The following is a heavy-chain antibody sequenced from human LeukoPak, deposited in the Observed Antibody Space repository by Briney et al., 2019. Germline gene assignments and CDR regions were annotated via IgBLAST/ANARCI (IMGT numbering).Heavy chain of an antibody. Sequence: SETLSLTGTVSGYSISSGYYWGWIRQPPGKGLEWIGSIYHSGSTYYNPSLKSRVTISVDTSKNQFSLKLSSVTAADTAVYYCARDLGMVRGVIKDYWGQGTLVTVSS. CDR2: IYHSGST. CDR3: ARDLGMVRGVIKDY. V-gene: IGHV4-38-2*02. CDR1: GYSISSGYY. D-gene: IGHD3-10*01. J-gene: IGHJ4*02.